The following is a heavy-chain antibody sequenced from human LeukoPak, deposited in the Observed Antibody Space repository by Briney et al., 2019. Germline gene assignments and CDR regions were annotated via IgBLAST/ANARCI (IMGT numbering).Heavy chain of an antibody. J-gene: IGHJ3*02. Sequence: PSETLSLTCTVSGGSISSYYWSWIRQPPGKGLEWIGYIYYSGSTNYNPSLKSRVTISVDTSKNQFSLKLSSVTAADTAVYYCARPIAVGRYDAFDIWGQGTMVTVSS. CDR3: ARPIAVGRYDAFDI. CDR2: IYYSGST. D-gene: IGHD6-19*01. V-gene: IGHV4-59*08. CDR1: GGSISSYY.